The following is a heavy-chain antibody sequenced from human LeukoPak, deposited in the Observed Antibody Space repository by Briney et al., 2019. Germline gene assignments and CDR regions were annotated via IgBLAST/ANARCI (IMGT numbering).Heavy chain of an antibody. CDR2: IIPIFGTA. CDR1: GYTFTSYA. Sequence: RRASVKVSCKASGYTFTSYAMNWVRQAPGQGLEWMGGIIPIFGTANYAQKFQGRVTITADESTSTAYMELRSLRSDDTAVYYCARDICSGGSCYIRGFDPWGQGTLVTVSS. V-gene: IGHV1-69*13. J-gene: IGHJ5*02. D-gene: IGHD2-15*01. CDR3: ARDICSGGSCYIRGFDP.